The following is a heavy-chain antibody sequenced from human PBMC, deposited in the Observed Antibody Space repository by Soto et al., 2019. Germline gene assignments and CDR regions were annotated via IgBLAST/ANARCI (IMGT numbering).Heavy chain of an antibody. CDR1: GFTFSMYW. Sequence: EVQLVESGGGLVQPGGSLRLSCAASGFTFSMYWMHWVRQAPGKGLLWVSRINGDGTDTTYADSVKGRFTISRDNATNTVYLQMNGLRAADTAVYYCAREGGRGSGSYYLDYWGQETLVTVSS. D-gene: IGHD3-16*01. V-gene: IGHV3-74*03. CDR3: AREGGRGSGSYYLDY. CDR2: INGDGTDT. J-gene: IGHJ4*02.